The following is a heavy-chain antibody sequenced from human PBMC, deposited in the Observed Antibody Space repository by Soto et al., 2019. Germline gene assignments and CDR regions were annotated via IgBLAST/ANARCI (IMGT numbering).Heavy chain of an antibody. Sequence: QVQLVESGGGVVQPGRSLRLSCAASGFTFSSYGMHWVRQAPGKGLEWEAVISYDGSNKYYADSVKGLFTISRDNSKNTRYLQMNSLRAEDTAVYYCAKDQGGMTTVTPYYGMDVWGQGTTVTVSS. D-gene: IGHD4-17*01. V-gene: IGHV3-30*18. CDR2: ISYDGSNK. CDR1: GFTFSSYG. CDR3: AKDQGGMTTVTPYYGMDV. J-gene: IGHJ6*02.